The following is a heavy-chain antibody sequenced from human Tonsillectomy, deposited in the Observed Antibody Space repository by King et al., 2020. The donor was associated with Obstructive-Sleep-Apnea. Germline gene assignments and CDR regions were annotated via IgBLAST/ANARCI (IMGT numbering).Heavy chain of an antibody. CDR2: IDPSDSYI. CDR3: ARGWGISGTRGAGMDV. J-gene: IGHJ6*02. D-gene: IGHD1-20*01. Sequence: VQLVESGAEVKKPGESLRISCKGSGYSFNSYWISWVRQMPGKGLEWMGRIDPSDSYINYSPSFQGHVTISADRSIITAYLQWSSLKASDTAMYYCARGWGISGTRGAGMDVWGQGTTVTVS. V-gene: IGHV5-10-1*01. CDR1: GYSFNSYW.